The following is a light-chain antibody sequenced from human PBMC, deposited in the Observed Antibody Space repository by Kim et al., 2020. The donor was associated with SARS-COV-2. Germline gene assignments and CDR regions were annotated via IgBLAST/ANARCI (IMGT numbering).Light chain of an antibody. CDR2: EVS. V-gene: IGLV2-23*02. J-gene: IGLJ3*02. Sequence: GQSLTIACTGTTNDVGNYNIVSWYQQHPGTAPKLIIYEVSKRPSGVSHRFSGSKSGNTASLTISGLQIEDEADYHCCSYAGSGTWVFGGGTQLTVL. CDR1: TNDVGNYNI. CDR3: CSYAGSGTWV.